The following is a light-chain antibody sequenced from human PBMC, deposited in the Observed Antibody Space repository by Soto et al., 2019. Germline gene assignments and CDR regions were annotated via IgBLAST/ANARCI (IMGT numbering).Light chain of an antibody. CDR3: QKYSSVPV. CDR2: AAS. V-gene: IGKV1-27*01. CDR1: QGIRNF. Sequence: DIQMTQSPTSLSASVGDRVTITCRASQGIRNFVAWYQQKPGKAPKLLIYAASTLQSGVPSRFNGSGSGTDFTLPINSLQPEDVSTYSCQKYSSVPVFGPGTKVEIK. J-gene: IGKJ3*01.